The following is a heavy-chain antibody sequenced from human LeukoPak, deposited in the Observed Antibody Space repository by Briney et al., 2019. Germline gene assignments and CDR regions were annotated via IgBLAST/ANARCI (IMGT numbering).Heavy chain of an antibody. CDR2: IYYSGST. CDR1: GGSISSSSYY. CDR3: ARNNYDYVWGSYRYIWFDP. J-gene: IGHJ5*02. V-gene: IGHV4-39*01. Sequence: PSETLSLTCTVSGGSISSSSYYWGWIRQPPGKGLEWIGSIYYSGSTYYNPSLKSRVTISVGTSKNQLSLKLSSVTAADTAVYYCARNNYDYVWGSYRYIWFDPWGQGTLVTVSS. D-gene: IGHD3-16*02.